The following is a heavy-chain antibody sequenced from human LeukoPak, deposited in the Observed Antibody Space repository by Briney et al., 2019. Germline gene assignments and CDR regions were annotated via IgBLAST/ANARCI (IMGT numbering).Heavy chain of an antibody. CDR2: INPKSGGA. D-gene: IGHD2-8*01. CDR3: ARYVLAPGLFDP. CDR1: GYTFTDYY. Sequence: ASVKVSCKASGYTFTDYYIHWVRQAPGQGLEWMGWINPKSGGANYAQKFQGRVTMTRDTSISTAYMELSSLRSDDTAVYHCARYVLAPGLFDPWGQGTLVTVSS. V-gene: IGHV1-2*02. J-gene: IGHJ5*02.